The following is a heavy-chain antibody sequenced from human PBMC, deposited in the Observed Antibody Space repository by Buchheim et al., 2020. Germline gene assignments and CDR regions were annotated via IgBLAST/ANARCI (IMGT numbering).Heavy chain of an antibody. J-gene: IGHJ4*02. CDR1: GFTFSSYG. Sequence: QVQLVESGGGVVQPGRSLRLSCAASGFTFSSYGMHWVRQAPGKGLEWVAVISYDGSNKYYADSVKGRFNISRDNSKKTLYLQMNSLRAEDTAVYYCARIGSAVTTEEFDYWGQGTL. CDR3: ARIGSAVTTEEFDY. V-gene: IGHV3-30*03. D-gene: IGHD4-17*01. CDR2: ISYDGSNK.